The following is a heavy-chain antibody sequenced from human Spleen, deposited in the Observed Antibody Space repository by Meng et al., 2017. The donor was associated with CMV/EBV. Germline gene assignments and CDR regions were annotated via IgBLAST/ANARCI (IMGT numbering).Heavy chain of an antibody. Sequence: GESLKISCEASGFTFSTYTMNWVRQAPGKGLEWVSSISSNSDYISYADSVRGRFTISRDNAKNSVYLQMTGLRAEDTAVYYCARDPLIVIVPSTTNWFDPWGQGTLVTVSS. CDR3: ARDPLIVIVPSTTNWFDP. V-gene: IGHV3-21*01. D-gene: IGHD2/OR15-2a*01. CDR2: ISSNSDYI. J-gene: IGHJ5*02. CDR1: GFTFSTYT.